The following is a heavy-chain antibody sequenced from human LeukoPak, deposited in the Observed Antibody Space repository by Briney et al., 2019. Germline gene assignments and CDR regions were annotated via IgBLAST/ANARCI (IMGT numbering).Heavy chain of an antibody. Sequence: GSLRLSCAASGVTSSSYAMNWVRQGPGKGLQCVSAISPGTGSTYYADSVKGRFTISRDNSKNTLFLQMHSLRAEDTAVYYCAKAGGNSFFDYWGRGTLVTVSS. CDR3: AKAGGNSFFDY. V-gene: IGHV3-23*01. J-gene: IGHJ4*01. CDR1: GVTSSSYA. CDR2: ISPGTGST. D-gene: IGHD1-7*01.